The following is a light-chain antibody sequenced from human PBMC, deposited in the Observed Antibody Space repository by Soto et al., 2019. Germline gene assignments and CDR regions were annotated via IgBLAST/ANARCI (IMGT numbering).Light chain of an antibody. CDR2: GAS. CDR1: QSVGSN. J-gene: IGKJ1*01. CDR3: QQYSSSPWT. V-gene: IGKV3-20*01. Sequence: EIVMTQSPATLSVSPGERAPLPCRASQSVGSNLAWYQQKPGQAPRLLIYGASSRATGIPDRFSGSGSGTDFTLTISRLEPEDFAVYYCQQYSSSPWTFGQGTKVDIK.